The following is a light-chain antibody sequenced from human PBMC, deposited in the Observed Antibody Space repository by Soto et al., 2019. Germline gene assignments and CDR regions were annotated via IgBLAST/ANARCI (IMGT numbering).Light chain of an antibody. CDR2: MVS. V-gene: IGLV2-14*01. Sequence: QSALTQPASVSGSPGQSITISCTGTSSDVGNYNYVSWYQQYPGRVPKLLIYMVSNRPSGVSNRFSGSKSGNTASLTISGLQAEDEADYFCTSPTPGSLYVFGTATKVNVL. CDR3: TSPTPGSLYV. CDR1: SSDVGNYNY. J-gene: IGLJ1*01.